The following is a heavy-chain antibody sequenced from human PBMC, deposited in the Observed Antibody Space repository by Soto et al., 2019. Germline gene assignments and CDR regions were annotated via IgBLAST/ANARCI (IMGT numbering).Heavy chain of an antibody. J-gene: IGHJ6*02. Sequence: QVQLRQSGPGLVKPSQTLSLTCDISGDSVSSNSAAWNWIRQSPSRGLEWLGRTFYRCKWFNDYAVSVKSRLNFTPDTSKMQFSPQLNSVTPEDTAVYYCARHTPGPSYYDGRDVGGQGTAVTVSS. CDR2: TFYRCKWFN. D-gene: IGHD2-2*02. V-gene: IGHV6-1*01. CDR1: GDSVSSNSAA. CDR3: ARHTPGPSYYDGRDV.